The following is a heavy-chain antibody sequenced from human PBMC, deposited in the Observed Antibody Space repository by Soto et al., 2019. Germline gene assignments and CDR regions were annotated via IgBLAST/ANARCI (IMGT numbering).Heavy chain of an antibody. V-gene: IGHV1-69*06. CDR3: ARNSGSYSLYWYFDL. CDR1: GGTFSSYA. D-gene: IGHD1-26*01. CDR2: IIPIFGTA. Sequence: ASVKVSCKASGGTFSSYAISWVRQAPGQGLEWMGGIIPIFGTANYAQKFQGRVTITADKSTSTAYMELSSLRSEDTAVYYCARNSGSYSLYWYFDLWGRGTLVTVSS. J-gene: IGHJ2*01.